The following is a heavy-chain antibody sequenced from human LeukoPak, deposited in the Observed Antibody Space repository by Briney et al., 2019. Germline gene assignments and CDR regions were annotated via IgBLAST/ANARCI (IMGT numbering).Heavy chain of an antibody. CDR1: GDSISCHH. D-gene: IGHD3-9*01. V-gene: IGHV4-59*11. CDR3: ERTWSYYDILTGYFPYYYYMDV. Sequence: SETLSLTCTLSGDSISCHHWSWIRKPPGKGREWIGYIFYNGCTSYNPSLKGPVPLSVDTSKNQFFLKLDSLAGADMAVYYCERTWSYYDILTGYFPYYYYMDVWGKGTTVTVSS. J-gene: IGHJ6*03. CDR2: IFYNGCT.